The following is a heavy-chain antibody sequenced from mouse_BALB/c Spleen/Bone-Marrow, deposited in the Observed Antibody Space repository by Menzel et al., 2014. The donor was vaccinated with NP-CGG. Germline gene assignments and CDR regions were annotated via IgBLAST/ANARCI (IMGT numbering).Heavy chain of an antibody. J-gene: IGHJ3*01. D-gene: IGHD1-1*01. Sequence: VMLVESGPGLVAPSQSLSITCTVSEFSLTSYGVHWVRPPPGKGLEWLGVIWAGGSTNYNSALMSRLSISKDNSKSQVFLKMNSLQTDDTAMYYCARGGSSRAWFAYWGQGTLVTVSA. CDR1: EFSLTSYG. CDR3: ARGGSSRAWFAY. V-gene: IGHV2-9*02. CDR2: IWAGGST.